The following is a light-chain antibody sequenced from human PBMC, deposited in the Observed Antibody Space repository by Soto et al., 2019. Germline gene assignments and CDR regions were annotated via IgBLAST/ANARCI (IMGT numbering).Light chain of an antibody. CDR2: EGS. CDR3: CSNAGSSTHYV. J-gene: IGLJ1*01. Sequence: QSALTQPASVSGSPGQSITISCTGTSSDVGSYNLVSWYQQHPGKAPKLMIYEGSKRPSGVSNRFSGSKSGNTAPLTISGLQAEDEADYYCCSNAGSSTHYVFXTGTKVTVL. V-gene: IGLV2-23*01. CDR1: SSDVGSYNL.